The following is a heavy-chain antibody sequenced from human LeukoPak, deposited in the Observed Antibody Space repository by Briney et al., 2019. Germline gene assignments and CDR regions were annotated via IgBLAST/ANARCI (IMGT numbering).Heavy chain of an antibody. D-gene: IGHD3-22*01. Sequence: ASVKVSCKASGYTFTSYYMHWVRQAPGQGLEWMGIINPSGGSTSYAQKLQGRVTMTRDTSTSTVYMELSSLRSEDTAVYYCSRQGGYYDSSGYIPHDYWGQGTLVTVSS. V-gene: IGHV1-46*01. J-gene: IGHJ4*02. CDR1: GYTFTSYY. CDR2: INPSGGST. CDR3: SRQGGYYDSSGYIPHDY.